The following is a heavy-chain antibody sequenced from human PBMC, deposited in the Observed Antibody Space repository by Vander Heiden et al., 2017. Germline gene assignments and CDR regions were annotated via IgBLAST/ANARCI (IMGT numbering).Heavy chain of an antibody. CDR3: ARGRGWFTDY. D-gene: IGHD2-15*01. V-gene: IGHV3-48*02. Sequence: EVQLVESGGGLVQPGGSLRLSCAASGFTFSSYRLNWVRQAPGKGLEWVSYISSSSSTIYYADPVKGRFTISRDNAKNSLYLQMNSLGDEDTAVYYCARGRGWFTDYWGQGTLVTVSS. CDR1: GFTFSSYR. CDR2: ISSSSSTI. J-gene: IGHJ4*02.